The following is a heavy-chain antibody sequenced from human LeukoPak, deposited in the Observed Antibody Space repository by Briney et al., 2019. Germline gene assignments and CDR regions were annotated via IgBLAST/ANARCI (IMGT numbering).Heavy chain of an antibody. V-gene: IGHV3-13*01. CDR3: ARTRSGYYPLGSYYFDY. CDR2: IGTAGDT. Sequence: GGSLRLSCAASGFTFSSYDMHWVRHATGKGLEWVSAIGTAGDTYYPGSVRGRFTISRENAKNSLYLQMNSLRAGDTAVYYCARTRSGYYPLGSYYFDYWGQGTLVTVSS. J-gene: IGHJ4*02. D-gene: IGHD3-22*01. CDR1: GFTFSSYD.